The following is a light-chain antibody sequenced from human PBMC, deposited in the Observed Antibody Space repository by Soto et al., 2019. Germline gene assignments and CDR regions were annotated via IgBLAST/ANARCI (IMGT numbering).Light chain of an antibody. CDR1: SSDIGAGFD. CDR3: LVYGRGGTLM. CDR2: GNT. J-gene: IGLJ3*02. Sequence: QSVLTQPPSVSGAPGQRVTISCSGSSSDIGAGFDVHWYQHLPGTAPKLLIYGNTNRPSGVPGRFSGSKSGTSASLVISGLQAEDDADYYCLVYGRGGTLMFGGGTKLTVL. V-gene: IGLV1-40*01.